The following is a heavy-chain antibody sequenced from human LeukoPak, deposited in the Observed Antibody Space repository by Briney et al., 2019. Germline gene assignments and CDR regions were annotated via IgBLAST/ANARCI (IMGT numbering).Heavy chain of an antibody. Sequence: SETLSLTCAVYGGSFSGYYWCWIRQPPGKGLEWIGEINHSGSTNYNPSLKGRGTISVDTSKNQFSLKLSSVTAADTAVYYCARDYYDSSGYFDYWGQGTLVTVSS. V-gene: IGHV4-34*01. CDR3: ARDYYDSSGYFDY. J-gene: IGHJ4*02. CDR1: GGSFSGYY. D-gene: IGHD3-22*01. CDR2: INHSGST.